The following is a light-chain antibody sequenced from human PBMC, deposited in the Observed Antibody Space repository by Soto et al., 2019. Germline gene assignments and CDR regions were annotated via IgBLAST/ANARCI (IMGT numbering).Light chain of an antibody. Sequence: SYELTQPPSVSVAPGQTARITCGGNNIGRKSVHWYQQKPGQAPVLVVYDDTDRPSGIPERFSGSNSGNTAALTISRVEAGDEADYYCQVWDSSSDNYVFRTGTKVTVL. V-gene: IGLV3-21*02. J-gene: IGLJ1*01. CDR1: NIGRKS. CDR3: QVWDSSSDNYV. CDR2: DDT.